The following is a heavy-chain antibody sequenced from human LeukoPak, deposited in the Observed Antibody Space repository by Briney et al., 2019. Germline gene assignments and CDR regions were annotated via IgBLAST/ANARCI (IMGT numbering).Heavy chain of an antibody. CDR3: ARVLLMDYWNDDHY. D-gene: IGHD1-1*01. Sequence: ASVKVSCKASGYTFTSYGISWVRQAPGQGLEWMGWIQGRVTMTTDTSTSTAYMEPRSLRSDDTAVYYCARVLLMDYWNDDHYWGQGTLVTVSS. V-gene: IGHV1-18*01. CDR1: GYTFTSYG. J-gene: IGHJ4*02.